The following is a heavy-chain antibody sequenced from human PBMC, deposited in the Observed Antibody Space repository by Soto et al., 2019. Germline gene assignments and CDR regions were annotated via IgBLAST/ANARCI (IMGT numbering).Heavy chain of an antibody. CDR1: GFTFSSYS. D-gene: IGHD3-10*01. CDR3: ARLWFGELLPCLDS. V-gene: IGHV3-21*01. CDR2: ISSSSSYI. Sequence: EVQLVESGGGLVKPGGSLRLSCAASGFTFSSYSMNWVRQAPGKGLEWVSSISSSSSYIYYADSVKGRFTISRDNAKNSLYLQMNSLRAEDTAVYYCARLWFGELLPCLDSWGQGTLVTVSS. J-gene: IGHJ4*02.